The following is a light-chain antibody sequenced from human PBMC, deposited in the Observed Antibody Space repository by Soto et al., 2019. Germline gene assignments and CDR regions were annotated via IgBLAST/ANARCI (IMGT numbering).Light chain of an antibody. V-gene: IGKV2-28*01. CDR2: LGY. Sequence: DIVMTQSPLSLTVTPGEPASISCRSSRSLLKANGYTYFHWFLQKPGQSPQLLIYLGYNRAPGVPDRFSGTGSGTDFTLKISRVEAEDVGVYYCMQTLESRTFGQGTRWIS. CDR3: MQTLESRT. CDR1: RSLLKANGYTY. J-gene: IGKJ1*01.